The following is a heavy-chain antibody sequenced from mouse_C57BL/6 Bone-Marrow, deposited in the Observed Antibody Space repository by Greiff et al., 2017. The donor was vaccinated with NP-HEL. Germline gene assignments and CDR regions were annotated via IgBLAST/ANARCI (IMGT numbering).Heavy chain of an antibody. CDR2: IYPGSGST. CDR1: GYTFTSYW. Sequence: VQLQQSGAELVKPGASVKMSCKASGYTFTSYWITWVKQRPGQGLEWIGDIYPGSGSTNYNEKFKSKATLTVDTSSSTAYMQLSSLTSEDSAVYYCARGYDYDEGAWFAYWGQGTLVTVSA. CDR3: ARGYDYDEGAWFAY. J-gene: IGHJ3*01. D-gene: IGHD2-4*01. V-gene: IGHV1-55*01.